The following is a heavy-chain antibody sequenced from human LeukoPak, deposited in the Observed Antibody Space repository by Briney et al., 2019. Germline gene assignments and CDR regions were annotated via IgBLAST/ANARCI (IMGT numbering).Heavy chain of an antibody. Sequence: GGSLRLSCATSGFTFSSYAMSWVRQAPGKGLEWVSAIRGSGGVTDYADSVKGRFTISRDSSKDTLYLEMNSLRAEDTAVYYCAKSSYGSSWYGDFWGQGALVTVSS. CDR3: AKSSYGSSWYGDF. J-gene: IGHJ4*02. D-gene: IGHD6-13*01. CDR1: GFTFSSYA. V-gene: IGHV3-23*01. CDR2: IRGSGGVT.